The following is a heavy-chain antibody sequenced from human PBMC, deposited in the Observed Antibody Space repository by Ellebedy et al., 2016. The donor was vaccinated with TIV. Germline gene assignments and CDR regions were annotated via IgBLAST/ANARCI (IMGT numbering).Heavy chain of an antibody. D-gene: IGHD2-15*01. CDR3: ATHVVAASWYFGL. J-gene: IGHJ2*01. CDR2: IYPGDSDT. CDR1: RYSFTSYW. V-gene: IGHV5-51*01. Sequence: KVSXKGSRYSFTSYWIGWVRQMPGKGLEWMGIIYPGDSDTRYSPSFQGQVTISADKSINTAYLQWNSLKASDTAMYYCATHVVAASWYFGLWGRGTLVTVSS.